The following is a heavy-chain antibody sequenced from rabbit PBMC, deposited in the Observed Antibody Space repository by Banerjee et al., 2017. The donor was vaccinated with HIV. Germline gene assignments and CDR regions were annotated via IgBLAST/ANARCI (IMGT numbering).Heavy chain of an antibody. V-gene: IGHV1S45*01. D-gene: IGHD1-1*01. CDR2: IYGGSSGLT. Sequence: QEQLEESGGDLVKPEGSLTLTCTASGFSFSSSYWICWVRQAPGEGLEWIACIYGGSSGLTWYASWVNGRFTVSKTSSTTVTLQMTSLTAADTATYFCARSYISSAYSWDLWGQGTLVTVS. CDR1: GFSFSSSYW. CDR3: ARSYISSAYSWDL. J-gene: IGHJ6*01.